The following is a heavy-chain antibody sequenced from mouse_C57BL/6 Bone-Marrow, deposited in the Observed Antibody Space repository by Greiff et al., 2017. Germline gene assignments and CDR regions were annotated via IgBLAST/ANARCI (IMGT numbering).Heavy chain of an antibody. Sequence: QVQLQQSGAELVRPGASVTLSCKASGYTFTDYEMHWVKQTPVHGLEWIGAIDPETGGTAYNQKFKGKAILTADKSSSTAYMELRSLTSEDSAVYYCTGLITTVVYWYFDVWGTGTTVSVSS. J-gene: IGHJ1*03. CDR1: GYTFTDYE. CDR3: TGLITTVVYWYFDV. CDR2: IDPETGGT. D-gene: IGHD1-1*01. V-gene: IGHV1-15*01.